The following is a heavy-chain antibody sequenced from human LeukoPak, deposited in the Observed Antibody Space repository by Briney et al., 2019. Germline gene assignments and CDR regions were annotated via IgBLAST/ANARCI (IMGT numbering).Heavy chain of an antibody. J-gene: IGHJ2*01. CDR1: GFTFSNYE. Sequence: PGGSLRLSCAASGFTFSNYEMNWVRQAPGKGLECVSYISSSGTTITYADSLKGRFTISRDNAKNSLYLQMNSLRAEDTAVYYCAGDKVYGDYEGYFDLWGRGTLVTVSS. V-gene: IGHV3-48*03. D-gene: IGHD4-17*01. CDR3: AGDKVYGDYEGYFDL. CDR2: ISSSGTTI.